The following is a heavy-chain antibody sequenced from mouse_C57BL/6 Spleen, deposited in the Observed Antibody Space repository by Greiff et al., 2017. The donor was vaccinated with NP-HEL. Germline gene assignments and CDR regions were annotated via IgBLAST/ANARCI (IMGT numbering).Heavy chain of an antibody. Sequence: QVQLQQPGAELVRPGSSVKLSCKASGYTFTSYWMHWVKQRPIQGLEWIGNIDPSDSETHYNQKFKDKATLTVDKSSSTAYMQLSSLTSEDSAVYYCARGELYYYGSSYWYFDVWGTGTTVTVSS. J-gene: IGHJ1*03. CDR2: IDPSDSET. D-gene: IGHD1-1*01. V-gene: IGHV1-52*01. CDR3: ARGELYYYGSSYWYFDV. CDR1: GYTFTSYW.